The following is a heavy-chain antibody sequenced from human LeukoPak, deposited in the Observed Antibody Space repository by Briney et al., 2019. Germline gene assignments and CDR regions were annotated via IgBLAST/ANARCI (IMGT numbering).Heavy chain of an antibody. CDR2: ISYDGSNK. J-gene: IGHJ5*02. V-gene: IGHV3-30*04. D-gene: IGHD2-2*01. CDR3: ARDIVVVPAAHNWFDP. Sequence: GGSLRLSCAASGFTFSSYAMHWVRQAPGKGLEWVAVISYDGSNKYYADSVKGRFTISRDNAKNSLYLQMNSLRAEDTAVYYCARDIVVVPAAHNWFDPWGQGTLVTVSS. CDR1: GFTFSSYA.